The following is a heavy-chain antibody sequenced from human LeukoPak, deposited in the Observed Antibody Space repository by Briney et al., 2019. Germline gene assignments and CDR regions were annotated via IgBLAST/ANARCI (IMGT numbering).Heavy chain of an antibody. CDR2: IYYSGST. Sequence: NTSETLSLTCTVSGGSISSYYWSWIRQPPGKGLEWIGYIYYSGSTNHNPSLKSRVTISVDTSKNQFSLKLSSVTAADTAVYYCARECGGDCPLDAFDVWGQGTMVTVSS. CDR3: ARECGGDCPLDAFDV. V-gene: IGHV4-59*01. CDR1: GGSISSYY. D-gene: IGHD2-21*02. J-gene: IGHJ3*01.